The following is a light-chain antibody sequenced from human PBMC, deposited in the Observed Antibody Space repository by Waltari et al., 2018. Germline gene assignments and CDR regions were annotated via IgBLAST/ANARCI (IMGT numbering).Light chain of an antibody. Sequence: QSALTQPPSASGPPGQSVNISCTGPSSDVGGYNYVSWYQQHPGKAPKLMIYEVSKRPSGVPDRFSGSKSGNTASLTVSGLQADDEADYYCSSYAGSNAHVVFGGGTKLTVL. CDR2: EVS. CDR3: SSYAGSNAHVV. V-gene: IGLV2-8*01. CDR1: SSDVGGYNY. J-gene: IGLJ2*01.